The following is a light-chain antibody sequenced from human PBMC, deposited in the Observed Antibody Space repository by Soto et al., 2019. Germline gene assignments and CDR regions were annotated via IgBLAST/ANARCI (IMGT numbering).Light chain of an antibody. Sequence: DMHVTQSPSSLSASGLDGGTMTFRASQSISTYLNWYQQKPGKAPKLLIYAASSLQSGVPSRFSGSGSGTDFTLTINSLQPEDFGTYYCQESHRDLLIFGPGTKVDIK. J-gene: IGKJ3*01. CDR3: QESHRDLLI. V-gene: IGKV1-39*01. CDR1: QSISTY. CDR2: AAS.